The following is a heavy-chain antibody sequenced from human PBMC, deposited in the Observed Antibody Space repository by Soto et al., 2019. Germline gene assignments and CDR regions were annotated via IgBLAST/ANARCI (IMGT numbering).Heavy chain of an antibody. D-gene: IGHD3-22*01. CDR2: INTGNGNT. J-gene: IGHJ4*02. CDR1: GYTFTGNA. Sequence: QVQLVQSGAEVEKPGASVKVSCKASGYTFTGNAMHWVRQAPGQRLEWMGWINTGNGNTKYSQKFQGRVTITRDTSATTTYMELSSLRSEDTAVYYCAGEGYDSSGYPLGYWGQGTLVTGSS. V-gene: IGHV1-3*04. CDR3: AGEGYDSSGYPLGY.